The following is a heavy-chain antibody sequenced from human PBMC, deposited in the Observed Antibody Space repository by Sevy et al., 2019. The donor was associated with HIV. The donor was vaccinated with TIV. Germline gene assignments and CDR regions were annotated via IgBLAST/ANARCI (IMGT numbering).Heavy chain of an antibody. J-gene: IGHJ4*02. Sequence: GGSLRLSCAASGFTFSSYRMTWVRQAPGKGLEWVSCFSSTSAYINYADSVKGRFTISRDNAKNLLYLQLDSLKAEDTAVYYCSSAVLEISTSRSDYWGQGTLVTVSS. CDR2: FSSTSAYI. D-gene: IGHD1-1*01. CDR1: GFTFSSYR. CDR3: SSAVLEISTSRSDY. V-gene: IGHV3-21*01.